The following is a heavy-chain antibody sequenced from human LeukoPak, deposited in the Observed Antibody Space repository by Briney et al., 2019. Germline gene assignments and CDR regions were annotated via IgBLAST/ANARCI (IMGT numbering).Heavy chain of an antibody. D-gene: IGHD3-10*01. Sequence: GGSLRLSCAASGFTFDDYGMSWVRQASGKGLEWVSGINWNGGSTGYADSVKGRFTISRDNAKNSLYLQMNSLRAEDTALYYCAREDGSGPSRYYYMDVWGKGTTVTVSS. CDR1: GFTFDDYG. V-gene: IGHV3-20*04. CDR3: AREDGSGPSRYYYMDV. CDR2: INWNGGST. J-gene: IGHJ6*03.